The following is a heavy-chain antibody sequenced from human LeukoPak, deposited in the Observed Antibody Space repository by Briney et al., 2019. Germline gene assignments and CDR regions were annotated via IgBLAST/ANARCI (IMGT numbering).Heavy chain of an antibody. D-gene: IGHD6-19*01. J-gene: IGHJ5*02. Sequence: GGSLRLSCAASGFTVSSNYMSWVRQAPGKGLEWVSVIYGGGNTYYADSVKGRFTISRGTSKNTLYLQMNSLRAEDTAVYYCASWPGGWYGEDPWGQGTLVTVSS. CDR2: IYGGGNT. V-gene: IGHV3-53*01. CDR3: ASWPGGWYGEDP. CDR1: GFTVSSNY.